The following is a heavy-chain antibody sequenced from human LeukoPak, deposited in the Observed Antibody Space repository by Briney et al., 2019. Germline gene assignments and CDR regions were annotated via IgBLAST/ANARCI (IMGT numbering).Heavy chain of an antibody. V-gene: IGHV3-74*01. CDR2: INTDGTVT. CDR1: GFTFSSYW. J-gene: IGHJ4*02. D-gene: IGHD6-19*01. CDR3: ATKQWLAPPPDS. Sequence: GESLRLSCAASGFTFSSYWMHWVRQAPGKGLVWVSRINTDGTVTTYADSVKGRFTVSRDNADNTMFLQMNSVRDEDTAVYYCATKQWLAPPPDSWGQGTPVTVSS.